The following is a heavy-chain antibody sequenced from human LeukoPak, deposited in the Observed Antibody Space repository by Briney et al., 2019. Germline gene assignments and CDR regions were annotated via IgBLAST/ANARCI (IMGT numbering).Heavy chain of an antibody. CDR1: GFIFGDYN. CDR2: IRAKIYDGTT. D-gene: IGHD5-18*01. J-gene: IGHJ4*02. CDR3: SRGQKDTYGPEFDY. Sequence: PGGSLRLSCTTSGFIFGDYNMNWVRQAPGKGLEWVGYIRAKIYDGTTNFAASVKGRFTISRDDSKSIAYLQMTSLKSEDTAVYYCSRGQKDTYGPEFDYWGQGTLVTVSS. V-gene: IGHV3-49*04.